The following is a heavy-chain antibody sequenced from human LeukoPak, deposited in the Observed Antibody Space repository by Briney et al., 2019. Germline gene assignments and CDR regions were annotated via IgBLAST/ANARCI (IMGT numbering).Heavy chain of an antibody. J-gene: IGHJ4*02. V-gene: IGHV3-21*01. CDR1: GFTFSSYS. CDR2: ISSSSSYI. Sequence: GGSLRLSCAAPGFTFSSYSMNWVRQAPGKGLEWVSSISSSSSYIYYADSVKGRFTISRDNAKNSLYLQMNSLRAEDTAVYYCARVKVATTIFDYWGQGTLVTVSS. D-gene: IGHD5-12*01. CDR3: ARVKVATTIFDY.